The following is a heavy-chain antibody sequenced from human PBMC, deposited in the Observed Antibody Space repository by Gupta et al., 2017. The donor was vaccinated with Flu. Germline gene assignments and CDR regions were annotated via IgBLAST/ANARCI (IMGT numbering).Heavy chain of an antibody. D-gene: IGHD3-16*01. J-gene: IGHJ5*02. CDR1: GGSLHTHY. V-gene: IGHV4-59*11. CDR2: IQYSGIT. Sequence: QVQLQESGPGLVKPSETLSLSCSVSGGSLHTHYWSWIRQSPGKGLEWIGHIQYSGITNYNPSLKSRVTISLDTSRSQVSLGLSSVTAAETAIYFCARETHTGYSNWGDWFDPWGQGTQVTVSS. CDR3: ARETHTGYSNWGDWFDP.